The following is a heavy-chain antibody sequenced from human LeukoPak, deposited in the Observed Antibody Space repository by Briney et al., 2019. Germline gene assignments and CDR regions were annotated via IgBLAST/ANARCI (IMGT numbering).Heavy chain of an antibody. V-gene: IGHV4-39*07. Sequence: PSETLSLTCTVSGGSISSSSYYWGWIRQPPGKGLEWIGSIYYSGTTYYNPSLKSRVTISVDTSKNQFSLKLSSVTAADTAVYYCARDHYGDYYFDYWGQGTLVTVSS. CDR2: IYYSGTT. D-gene: IGHD4-17*01. CDR3: ARDHYGDYYFDY. J-gene: IGHJ4*02. CDR1: GGSISSSSYY.